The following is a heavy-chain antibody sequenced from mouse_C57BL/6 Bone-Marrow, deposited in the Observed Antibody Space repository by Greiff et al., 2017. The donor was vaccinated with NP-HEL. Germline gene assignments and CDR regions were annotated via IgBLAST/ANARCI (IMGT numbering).Heavy chain of an antibody. CDR3: ARSYDYYYLDY. CDR2: IHPNSGST. CDR1: GYTFTSYW. D-gene: IGHD2-4*01. Sequence: QVQLQQPGAELVKPGASVKLSCKASGYTFTSYWMHWVKQRPGQGLEWIGMIHPNSGSTNYNEKFKSKATLTVDKSSSTAYMQLSSLTSEDSAVYYCARSYDYYYLDYWGQGTTLTVSS. V-gene: IGHV1-64*01. J-gene: IGHJ2*01.